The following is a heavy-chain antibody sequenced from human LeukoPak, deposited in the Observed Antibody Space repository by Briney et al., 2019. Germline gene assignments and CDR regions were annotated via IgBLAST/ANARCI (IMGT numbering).Heavy chain of an antibody. V-gene: IGHV4-59*01. CDR1: GGSISSYY. J-gene: IGHJ3*02. CDR2: IYYSGST. D-gene: IGHD5-18*01. Sequence: PSETLSLTCTVSGGSISSYYWSWIRQPPGKGLEWIGYIYYSGSTNYNPSLKSRVTISVDTSKNQFSLKLSSVTAADTAVYYCASSRGYSYVPDAFGIWGQGTMVTVSS. CDR3: ASSRGYSYVPDAFGI.